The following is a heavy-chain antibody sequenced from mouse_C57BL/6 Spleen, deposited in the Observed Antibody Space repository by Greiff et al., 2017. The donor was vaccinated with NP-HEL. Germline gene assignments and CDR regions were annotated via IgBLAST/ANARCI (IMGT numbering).Heavy chain of an antibody. D-gene: IGHD2-5*01. CDR2: IYPGNSDT. CDR3: TRNPYYSNWGAMDY. CDR1: GYTFTSYW. Sequence: EVQLQQSGTVLARPGASVKMSCKTSGYTFTSYWMHWVKQRPGQGLEWIGAIYPGNSDTSYNQKFKGKAKLTAVTSASTAYMELSSLTNEDSAVYYCTRNPYYSNWGAMDYWGQGTSVTVSS. V-gene: IGHV1-5*01. J-gene: IGHJ4*01.